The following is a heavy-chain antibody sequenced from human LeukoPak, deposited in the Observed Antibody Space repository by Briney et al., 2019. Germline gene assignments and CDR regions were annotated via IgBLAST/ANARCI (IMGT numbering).Heavy chain of an antibody. CDR1: GFTFTSYV. D-gene: IGHD5-24*01. CDR3: AKGRDAYNYWYFDL. J-gene: IGHJ2*01. V-gene: IGHV3-23*01. Sequence: GGSLRLSCAASGFTFTSYVISWVRQSPGSGLEWVSAISASGGSTYNADSVKGRFTISRDNSKNTLYLEMNSLRAEDTAVYYCAKGRDAYNYWYFDLWGRGTLVTVSS. CDR2: ISASGGST.